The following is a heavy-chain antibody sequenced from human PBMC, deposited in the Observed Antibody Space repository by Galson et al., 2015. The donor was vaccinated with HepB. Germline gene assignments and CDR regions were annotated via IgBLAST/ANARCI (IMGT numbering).Heavy chain of an antibody. V-gene: IGHV4-59*01. Sequence: ETLSLTCTVSSDSISSYFWSWIRQPPGKGLEWIGYISYSGSTNYNPALNSRVTISVDTSKKQFSLRLSSVTAADTAVYFCARGLNRLGRFDDWGQGTLVTVSS. CDR1: SDSISSYF. D-gene: IGHD3/OR15-3a*01. CDR3: ARGLNRLGRFDD. CDR2: ISYSGST. J-gene: IGHJ4*02.